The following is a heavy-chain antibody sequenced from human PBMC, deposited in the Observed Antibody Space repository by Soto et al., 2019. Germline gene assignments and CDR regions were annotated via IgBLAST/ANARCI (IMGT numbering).Heavy chain of an antibody. V-gene: IGHV3-7*03. CDR1: GFTFISSF. CDR3: ARYYRGSGRYFFDY. J-gene: IGHJ4*02. D-gene: IGHD6-19*01. CDR2: INQDGGVT. Sequence: PVGSLRLSCVASGFTFISSFMGWIRQAPGKGLEWVANINQDGGVTYYVDSVGGRFTISRDNTKDSLYLQMNSLRGEDTAIYYCARYYRGSGRYFFDYWGQGTLVTVSS.